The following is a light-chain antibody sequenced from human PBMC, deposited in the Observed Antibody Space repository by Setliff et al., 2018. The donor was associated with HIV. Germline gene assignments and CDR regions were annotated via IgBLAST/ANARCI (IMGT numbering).Light chain of an antibody. J-gene: IGLJ1*01. V-gene: IGLV2-14*03. CDR3: CSYTSTSTLGV. Sequence: QSALTQPASVSGSPGQAITISCTGTSSDVGGYNSVSWYQQYPGKAPKLIIYDVTNRPSGVSNRFSGPKSGNTASLTISGLQTEDEADYHCCSYTSTSTLGVFGTGTKVTVL. CDR1: SSDVGGYNS. CDR2: DVT.